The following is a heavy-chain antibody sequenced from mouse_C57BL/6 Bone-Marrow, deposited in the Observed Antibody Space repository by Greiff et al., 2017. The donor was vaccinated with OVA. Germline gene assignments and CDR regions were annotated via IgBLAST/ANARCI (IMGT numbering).Heavy chain of an antibody. Sequence: VQLQQSGAELVKPGASVKMSCKASGYTFTSYWIHWVKQRPGQGLEWIGAIYPGSGSTNYNEKLKSKATRTVDTSSSAAYMQLRSLTSEVSAVYYCASYYGSSYWYFDVWGTGTTVTVSS. CDR3: ASYYGSSYWYFDV. CDR2: IYPGSGST. D-gene: IGHD1-1*01. J-gene: IGHJ1*03. V-gene: IGHV1-55*01. CDR1: GYTFTSYW.